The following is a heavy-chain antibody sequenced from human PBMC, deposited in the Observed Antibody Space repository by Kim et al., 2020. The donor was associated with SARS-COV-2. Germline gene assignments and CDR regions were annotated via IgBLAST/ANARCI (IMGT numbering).Heavy chain of an antibody. CDR3: AREDGSGSSY. Sequence: YYSGRTTYHPALQSRVTISVDPSKNQFSLKLSSVTAADTAVYYCAREDGSGSSYWGQGTLVTVSS. J-gene: IGHJ4*02. D-gene: IGHD3-10*01. CDR2: YYSGRT. V-gene: IGHV4-59*01.